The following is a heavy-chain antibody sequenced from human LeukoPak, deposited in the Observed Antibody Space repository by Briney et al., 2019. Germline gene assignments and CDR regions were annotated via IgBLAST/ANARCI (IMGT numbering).Heavy chain of an antibody. CDR1: GYTLTELS. D-gene: IGHD5-18*01. CDR2: FDPEDGET. CDR3: ARGYSYGSPSEAYYFDY. Sequence: GASVKVSCKVSGYTLTELSMHWVRQAPGKGLEWMGGFDPEDGETIYAQKFQGRVTMTEDTSTDTAYMELSSLRSEDTAVYYCARGYSYGSPSEAYYFDYWGQGTLATVSS. V-gene: IGHV1-24*01. J-gene: IGHJ4*02.